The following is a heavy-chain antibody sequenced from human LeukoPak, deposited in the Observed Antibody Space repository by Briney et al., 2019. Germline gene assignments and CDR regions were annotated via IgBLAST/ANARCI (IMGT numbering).Heavy chain of an antibody. CDR1: GGSISNHY. D-gene: IGHD5-24*01. Sequence: PSETLSLTCTVSGGSISNHYWSWIRQPSGKGLEWIGYIHYGGNTDYNPSLKGRLTISVDTSKNQFSLKLSSVTAADTAVYYCVRRGDGYPYGFDYWGQGTVVSVSS. J-gene: IGHJ4*02. V-gene: IGHV4-59*11. CDR2: IHYGGNT. CDR3: VRRGDGYPYGFDY.